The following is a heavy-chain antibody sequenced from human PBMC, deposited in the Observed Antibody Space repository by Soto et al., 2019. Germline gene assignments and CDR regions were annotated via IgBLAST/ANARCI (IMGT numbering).Heavy chain of an antibody. CDR3: ARHCSGGSCYSDVDYYGMDV. V-gene: IGHV3-30-3*01. J-gene: IGHJ6*02. CDR1: GFTFSSYA. CDR2: ISYDGSNK. Sequence: QVQLVESGGGVVQPGRSLRLSCAASGFTFSSYAMHWVRQAPGKGLVWVAVISYDGSNKYYADSVKGRFTISRDNSKNTLYLQMNSLRAEDTAVYYCARHCSGGSCYSDVDYYGMDVWGQGTTVTVSS. D-gene: IGHD2-15*01.